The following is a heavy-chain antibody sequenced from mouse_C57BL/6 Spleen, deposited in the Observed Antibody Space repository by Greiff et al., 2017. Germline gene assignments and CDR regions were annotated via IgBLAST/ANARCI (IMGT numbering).Heavy chain of an antibody. CDR3: ARETGYFDY. Sequence: LQESGPGLVKPSQSLSLTCSVTGYSITSGYYWNWIRQFPGNKLEWMGYISYDGSNNYNPSLKNRISITRDTSKNQFFLKLNSVTTEDTATYYCARETGYFDYWGQGTTLTVSS. D-gene: IGHD4-1*01. CDR1: GYSITSGYY. CDR2: ISYDGSN. V-gene: IGHV3-6*01. J-gene: IGHJ2*01.